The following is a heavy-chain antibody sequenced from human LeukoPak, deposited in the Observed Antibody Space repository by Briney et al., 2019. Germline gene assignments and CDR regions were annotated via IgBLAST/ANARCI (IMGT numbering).Heavy chain of an antibody. D-gene: IGHD3-22*01. CDR3: AREIGMYYYDSSGYSLL. J-gene: IGHJ4*02. V-gene: IGHV3-30*02. CDR1: GFTFSSYG. Sequence: GGSLRLSCAASGFTFSSYGMHWVRQAPGKGLEWVAFIRYDGSNKYYADSVKGRFTISRDNSKNTLYLQMNSLRAEDTAVYYCAREIGMYYYDSSGYSLLGGQGTLVTVSS. CDR2: IRYDGSNK.